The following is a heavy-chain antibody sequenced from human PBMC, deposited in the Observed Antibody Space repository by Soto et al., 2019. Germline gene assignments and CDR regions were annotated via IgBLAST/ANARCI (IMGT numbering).Heavy chain of an antibody. CDR2: IYWDDDK. CDR3: IQSRCGGDCLQSYASYYYYGMDV. D-gene: IGHD2-21*02. CDR1: AFSLSNGGVG. Sequence: ASGPTPVNPTQTLTLTCTFSAFSLSNGGVGVGWIRQPPGKALEWLALIYWDDDKRYSPSLRSRLTITKDTSKNQVVLTMTNMDPVDTATYYCIQSRCGGDCLQSYASYYYYGMDVWGQGTTVTVSS. J-gene: IGHJ6*02. V-gene: IGHV2-5*02.